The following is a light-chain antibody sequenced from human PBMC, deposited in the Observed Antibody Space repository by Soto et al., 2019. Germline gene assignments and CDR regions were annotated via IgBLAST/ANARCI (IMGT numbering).Light chain of an antibody. V-gene: IGKV3-11*01. CDR3: QQRTDWPLT. J-gene: IGKJ4*01. CDR1: QSVSSY. CDR2: DAS. Sequence: EIVLTQSPATLSLSPGERATLSCRASQSVSSYLAWYQQKPGQAPRLLIYDASNRGTGIPARFSGSGSGTAFTLTISSLEPEDFAVYYCQQRTDWPLTFGGGTKVEI.